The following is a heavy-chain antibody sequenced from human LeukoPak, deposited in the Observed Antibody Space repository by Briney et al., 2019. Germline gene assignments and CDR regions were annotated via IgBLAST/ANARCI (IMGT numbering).Heavy chain of an antibody. D-gene: IGHD3-3*01. CDR2: ISSGSSAI. Sequence: GGSLRLSCEASGFTFTTYSMTWVRQAPGKGLEWVSIISSGSSAIFSADALKGRFTISRDDAKNLLYLDMNSLRAEDTAVYYCARVQSYYDFWSGYPYYFDYWGQGTLVTVSS. CDR1: GFTFTTYS. J-gene: IGHJ4*02. V-gene: IGHV3-21*01. CDR3: ARVQSYYDFWSGYPYYFDY.